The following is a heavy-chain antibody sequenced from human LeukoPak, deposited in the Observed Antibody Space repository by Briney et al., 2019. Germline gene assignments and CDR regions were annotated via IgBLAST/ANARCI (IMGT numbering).Heavy chain of an antibody. CDR1: GFTFSRYW. D-gene: IGHD5-12*01. J-gene: IGHJ4*02. V-gene: IGHV3-74*01. Sequence: GGSLRLSCAASGFTFSRYWMHWVRQAPGKGLEWVSRINSDGSSTSYADSVKGRFTISRDNAKNTLYLQMNSLRAEDTAVYYCARDGRGADIVVPLDYWGQGTLVTVSS. CDR2: INSDGSST. CDR3: ARDGRGADIVVPLDY.